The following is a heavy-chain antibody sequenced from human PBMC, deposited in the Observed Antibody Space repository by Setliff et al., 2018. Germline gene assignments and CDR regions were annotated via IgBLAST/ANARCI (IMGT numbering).Heavy chain of an antibody. CDR2: VYDSGTT. CDR1: GGSISSISYY. Sequence: PSETLSLTCTVPGGSISSISYYWGWIRQPPGKGLEWIGTVYDSGTTYYNPSLKSRVTIFVDTSKNQFSLNLSSVTAADTGVYYCASCRYQVPYDYWGQGILVTVSS. CDR3: ASCRYQVPYDY. V-gene: IGHV4-39*01. D-gene: IGHD2-2*01. J-gene: IGHJ4*02.